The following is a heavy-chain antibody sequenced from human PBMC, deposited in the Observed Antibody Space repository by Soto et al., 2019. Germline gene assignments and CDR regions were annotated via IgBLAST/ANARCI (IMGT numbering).Heavy chain of an antibody. CDR1: GGTFSSYT. CDR3: ARDGGDYPCYYGMDV. J-gene: IGHJ6*02. Sequence: QVQLVQSGAEVKKPGSSVKVSCKASGGTFSSYTISWVRQAPGQGLEWMGRIIPILGIANYAQKFQGRVTITADKSTSTACMELSSLRSEDTAVYYCARDGGDYPCYYGMDVWGQGTTVTVSS. V-gene: IGHV1-69*08. CDR2: IIPILGIA. D-gene: IGHD2-21*02.